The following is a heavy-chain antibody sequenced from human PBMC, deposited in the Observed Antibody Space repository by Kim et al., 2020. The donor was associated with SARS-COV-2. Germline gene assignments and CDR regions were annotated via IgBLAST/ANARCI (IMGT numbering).Heavy chain of an antibody. J-gene: IGHJ4*02. V-gene: IGHV4-59*08. D-gene: IGHD3-10*01. CDR1: GGSLSSYY. CDR2: IYYSGST. Sequence: SETLSLTCTVSGGSLSSYYWSWIRQPPGKGLEWIGYIYYSGSTNYNPSLKSRLIISADTAKNHFSLKLSSVTAADTAVYYCARQNYGSGSYSDYWGQGTLVTVSS. CDR3: ARQNYGSGSYSDY.